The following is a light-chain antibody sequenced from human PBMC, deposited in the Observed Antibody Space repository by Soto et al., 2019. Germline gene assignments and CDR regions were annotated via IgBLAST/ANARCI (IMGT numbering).Light chain of an antibody. V-gene: IGKV1-27*01. CDR2: AAS. CDR1: QGIGNY. CDR3: QQSYSRVFT. Sequence: DIQMTQSPSSLSASIGDRVTITCRASQGIGNYLAWYQQKPGKVPKLLIYAASSLQSGVPSRFSGSGSGTDFTLTIRGLQPEDVATYYCQQSYSRVFTFGPGTKVDF. J-gene: IGKJ3*01.